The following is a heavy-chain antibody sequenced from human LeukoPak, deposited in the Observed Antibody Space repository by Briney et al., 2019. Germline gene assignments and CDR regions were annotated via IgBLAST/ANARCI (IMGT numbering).Heavy chain of an antibody. CDR2: IYSDNDK. CDR3: AHRGKYLTWFDP. D-gene: IGHD2-2*01. V-gene: IGHV2-5*02. Sequence: SGPTLVKPTQTLTLTCTFSGFSLTTSAVGVGWIRKPPGQPVEWLALIYSDNDKRYNPSLKSRLSITKDTSKNQVVLTVTNVDVEDTATYFCAHRGKYLTWFDPWGQGTLVIVSS. CDR1: GFSLTTSAVG. J-gene: IGHJ5*02.